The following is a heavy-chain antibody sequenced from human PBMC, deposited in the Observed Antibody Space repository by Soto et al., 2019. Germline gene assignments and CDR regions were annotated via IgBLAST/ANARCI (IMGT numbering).Heavy chain of an antibody. V-gene: IGHV4-34*01. D-gene: IGHD1-26*01. CDR2: INHSGSS. J-gene: IGHJ4*02. CDR1: GGSFSGHS. Sequence: QVQLQQWGAGLLKPSETLSLTCAVNGGSFSGHSWTWIRQSPGKGLEWIGQINHSGSSIYSPSLKSRAPXSXLXXKPQFSLELTSVTAADAAVYLCARGLFSENSYSGGWYYFDSWGQGTLVAVSS. CDR3: ARGLFSENSYSGGWYYFDS.